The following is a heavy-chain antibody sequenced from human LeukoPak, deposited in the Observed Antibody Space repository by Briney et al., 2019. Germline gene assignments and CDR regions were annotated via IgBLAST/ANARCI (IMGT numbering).Heavy chain of an antibody. D-gene: IGHD2-21*02. J-gene: IGHJ5*02. Sequence: SVKVSCKASGGTFSSYAISWVRQAPGQGLEWMGGIIPIFGTADYAQKFQGRVTITADESTSTAYMELSSLRSEDTAVYYCARVRVRGDYWFDPWGQGTLVTVSS. CDR3: ARVRVRGDYWFDP. CDR2: IIPIFGTA. CDR1: GGTFSSYA. V-gene: IGHV1-69*13.